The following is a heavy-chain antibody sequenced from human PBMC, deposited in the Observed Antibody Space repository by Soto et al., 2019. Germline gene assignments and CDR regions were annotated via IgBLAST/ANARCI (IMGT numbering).Heavy chain of an antibody. CDR2: IDLDTGNT. Sequence: ASVKVSCKAAGHTFSGHHMHWVRQAPGHGLEWMTYIDLDTGNTASSQKFQGRVTTTRDTSFTTAYMDLSGLGSDDTALYYCVMVRLPNRCFDFRGPAT. CDR1: GHTFSGHH. V-gene: IGHV1-2*02. J-gene: IGHJ4*02. CDR3: VMVRLPNRCFDF. D-gene: IGHD1-1*01.